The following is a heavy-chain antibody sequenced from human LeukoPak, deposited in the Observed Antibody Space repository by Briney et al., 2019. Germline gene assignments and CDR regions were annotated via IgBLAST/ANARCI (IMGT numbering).Heavy chain of an antibody. J-gene: IGHJ4*02. CDR2: IRSKAYGGTT. D-gene: IGHD2-15*01. CDR1: GFTFGDYA. CDR3: SSPSYCSGGSCYPFPFDY. V-gene: IGHV3-49*03. Sequence: GGSLRLSCTASGFTFGDYAMSWFRQAPAKGREGGGFIRSKAYGGTTEYAASVKGRFTFSRADSKSIAYLQMNSLKADDTAVYYCSSPSYCSGGSCYPFPFDYWGQGTLVTVSS.